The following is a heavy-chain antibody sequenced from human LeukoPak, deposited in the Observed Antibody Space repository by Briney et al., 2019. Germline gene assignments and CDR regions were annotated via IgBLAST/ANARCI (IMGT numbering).Heavy chain of an antibody. Sequence: PSETLSLTCSVSDDSITIYYWTWIRQPPGKGLEWIGYIDHTGTTNYNPSLNSRVTISRATSKNHFSLQLSTVPAAGTAVYFCARGRVSSSTWHSTYYYYFYMDVWGKGTTVTVSS. CDR3: ARGRVSSSTWHSTYYYYFYMDV. V-gene: IGHV4-59*01. CDR1: DDSITIYY. J-gene: IGHJ6*03. CDR2: IDHTGTT. D-gene: IGHD4-11*01.